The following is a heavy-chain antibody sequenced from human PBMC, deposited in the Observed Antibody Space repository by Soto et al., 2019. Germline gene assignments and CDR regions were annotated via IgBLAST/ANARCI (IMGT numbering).Heavy chain of an antibody. CDR3: GTVFEH. V-gene: IGHV3-33*01. CDR2: ILNDGSNR. CDR1: GFTFSNYG. J-gene: IGHJ4*02. Sequence: QVQLVESGGGVVQPGRSLRLSCAASGFTFSNYGMHWVRQAPGKGLEWVAVILNDGSNRYHADSVKDRFTISRDNSKNTLYLQMNSLRAEDTAVYYCGTVFEHWGQGIPVTVSS.